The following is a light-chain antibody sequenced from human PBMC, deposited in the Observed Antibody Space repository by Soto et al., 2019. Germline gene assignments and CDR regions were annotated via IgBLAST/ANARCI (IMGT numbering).Light chain of an antibody. CDR3: SSYTSSSYVV. CDR1: SSDIGGHNF. CDR2: EVS. Sequence: QSALTQPAAVSGSPGQSITISCTGTSSDIGGHNFVSWYQHHPGKAPKLLIYEVSYRASGVSTRFPGSKSANTASLTISGLQAEDEADYSCSSYTSSSYVVFGGGTKLTVL. J-gene: IGLJ2*01. V-gene: IGLV2-14*01.